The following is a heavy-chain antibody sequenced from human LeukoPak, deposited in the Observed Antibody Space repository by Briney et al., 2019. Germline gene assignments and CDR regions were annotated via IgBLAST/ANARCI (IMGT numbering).Heavy chain of an antibody. CDR1: GGSISSGSYY. V-gene: IGHV4-61*02. CDR3: ASGTYYHGSGRTRGNYYYYYMDI. CDR2: IYTSGTT. J-gene: IGHJ6*03. D-gene: IGHD3-10*01. Sequence: PSQTLSLTCTVSGGSISSGSYYWTWMRQPAGKGLEWIGRIYTSGTTNYNPSLKSRVTISVDTSKNQFSLKLSSVTAADTAVYYCASGTYYHGSGRTRGNYYYYYMDIWGKGTTVTISS.